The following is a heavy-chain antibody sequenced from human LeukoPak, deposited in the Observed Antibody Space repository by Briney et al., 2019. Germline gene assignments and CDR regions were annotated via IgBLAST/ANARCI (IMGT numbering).Heavy chain of an antibody. CDR2: ISSSSSYI. CDR1: GFTFSSYS. J-gene: IGHJ5*02. D-gene: IGHD6-19*01. V-gene: IGHV3-21*04. Sequence: KPGGSLRLSCAASGFTFSSYSMNWVRQAPGKGLEWVSSISSSSSYIYYADSVKGRFTISRDNSKNTLYLQMNSLRAEDTAVYYCAKTGVPSGWYWFDPWGQGTLVTVSS. CDR3: AKTGVPSGWYWFDP.